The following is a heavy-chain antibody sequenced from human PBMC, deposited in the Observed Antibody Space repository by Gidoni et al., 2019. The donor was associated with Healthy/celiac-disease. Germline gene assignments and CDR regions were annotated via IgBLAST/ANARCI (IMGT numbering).Heavy chain of an antibody. J-gene: IGHJ4*02. Sequence: QLQLQASGPGLVKPSETLSLTCTVSGGSISSSSYYWGWIRQPPGKGLEWIGSIYYSGSTYYNPSLKSRVTISVDTSKNQFSLKLSSVTAADTAVYYCARDAHYGSGSFFDYWGQGTLVTVSS. D-gene: IGHD3-10*01. CDR3: ARDAHYGSGSFFDY. CDR2: IYYSGST. CDR1: GGSISSSSYY. V-gene: IGHV4-39*07.